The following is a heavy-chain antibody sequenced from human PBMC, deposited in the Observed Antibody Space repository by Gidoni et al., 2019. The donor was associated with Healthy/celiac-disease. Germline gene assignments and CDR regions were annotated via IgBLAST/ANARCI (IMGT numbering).Heavy chain of an antibody. CDR2: INPNSGGT. CDR3: ARAHDSSSWYLGVDGHSYGY. Sequence: QVQLVQSGAEVKKPGASVKVSCTASGYTFPGSYMHWVRQAPGQGLELMGWINPNSGGTNYAQKFQGMVTMTRDTSISTAYMELSRLRSDDTAVYYCARAHDSSSWYLGVDGHSYGYWGQGTLVTVSS. J-gene: IGHJ4*02. CDR1: GYTFPGSY. D-gene: IGHD6-13*01. V-gene: IGHV1-2*02.